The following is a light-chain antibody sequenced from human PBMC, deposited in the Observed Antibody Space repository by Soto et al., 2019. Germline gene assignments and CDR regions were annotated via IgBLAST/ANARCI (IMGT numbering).Light chain of an antibody. CDR3: GSWHSSLSADV. J-gene: IGLJ1*01. CDR2: DDD. Sequence: QSVLTQPPSVSAAPGQKVTISCSGSSSNIGGNSVSWYQQLPGTAPKLLIYDDDKRPSGIPDRFSGSKSGTSATLGITGFQTGDEADYYCGSWHSSLSADVCATGTKVT. V-gene: IGLV1-51*01. CDR1: SSNIGGNS.